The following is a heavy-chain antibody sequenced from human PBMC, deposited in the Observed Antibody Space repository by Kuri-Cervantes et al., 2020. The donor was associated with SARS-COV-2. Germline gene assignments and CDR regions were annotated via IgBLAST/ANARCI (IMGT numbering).Heavy chain of an antibody. CDR2: IYHSGST. D-gene: IGHD4-23*01. Sequence: SETLSLTCAVSGGSISSSNWWSWVRQLPGKGLEWIGEIYHSGSTNYNPSLKSRVTISVDTSKNQFSLKLSSVTAADTAVYYCARGTTVVTHVRSDFDYWGQGTLVTVSS. J-gene: IGHJ4*02. V-gene: IGHV4-4*02. CDR3: ARGTTVVTHVRSDFDY. CDR1: GGSISSSNW.